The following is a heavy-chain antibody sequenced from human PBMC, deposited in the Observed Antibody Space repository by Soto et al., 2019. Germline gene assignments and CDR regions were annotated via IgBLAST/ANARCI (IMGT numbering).Heavy chain of an antibody. D-gene: IGHD2-15*01. CDR3: APHVSCSGGSCQYDAFDI. CDR2: VTADGGT. Sequence: PGGSLRLSCEGSGFTVSSHAMTWIRQAPGKGPEWVSTVTADGGTYYADSVKGRFAMSRDTSENTLYLQMNSLGAEDTAAYYCAPHVSCSGGSCQYDAFDIRGQGTMVTVSS. CDR1: GFTVSSHA. J-gene: IGHJ3*02. V-gene: IGHV3-23*01.